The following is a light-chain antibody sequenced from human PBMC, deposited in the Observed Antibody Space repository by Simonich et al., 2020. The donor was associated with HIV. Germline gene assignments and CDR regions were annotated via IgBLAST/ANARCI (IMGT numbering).Light chain of an antibody. CDR3: QQYGSSPLFT. J-gene: IGKJ3*01. Sequence: EIVLTQSPGTLSLSPGERATLSCSASQSVSSSYLAWYQQKPGLAPRLLSYDASSRATGIPDRFSGSGSGTDFTLTISRLEPEDFAVYYCQQYGSSPLFTFGPGTKVDIK. CDR1: QSVSSSY. V-gene: IGKV3D-20*01. CDR2: DAS.